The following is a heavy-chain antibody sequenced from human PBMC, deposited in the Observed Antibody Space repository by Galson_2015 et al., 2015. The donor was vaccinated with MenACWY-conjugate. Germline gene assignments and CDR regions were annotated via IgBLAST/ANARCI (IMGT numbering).Heavy chain of an antibody. D-gene: IGHD4-17*01. CDR2: INSDGSNT. Sequence: SLRLSCAASGFIFNNCWMSWVCQAPGKGLVWVSRINSDGSNTNYADSVKGRFTISRDNAKNTVCLQMNSLRDENTAVYYCAVSLTVTTAAWGQGTLVTVSS. J-gene: IGHJ5*02. CDR3: AVSLTVTTAA. CDR1: GFIFNNCW. V-gene: IGHV3-74*01.